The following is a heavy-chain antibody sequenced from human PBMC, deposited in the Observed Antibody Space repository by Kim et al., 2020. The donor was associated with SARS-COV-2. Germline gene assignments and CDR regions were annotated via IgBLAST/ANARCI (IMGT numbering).Heavy chain of an antibody. Sequence: GGSLRLSCAASGFTFSSYGMHWVRQAPGKGLEWVAVISYDGSNKYYADSVKGRFTISRDNSKNTLYLQMNSLRAEDTAVYYCATFPLYSSSWYYFDYWG. V-gene: IGHV3-33*05. CDR3: ATFPLYSSSWYYFDY. J-gene: IGHJ4*01. CDR2: ISYDGSNK. D-gene: IGHD6-13*01. CDR1: GFTFSSYG.